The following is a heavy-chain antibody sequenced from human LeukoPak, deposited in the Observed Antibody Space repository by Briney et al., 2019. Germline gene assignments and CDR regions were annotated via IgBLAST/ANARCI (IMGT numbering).Heavy chain of an antibody. CDR3: ARGDRNLYYYGSGSYRRFDP. CDR2: INHSGST. Sequence: PSETLSLTCAVYGGSFSGYYWSWIRQPPGKGLEWIGEINHSGSTNYNPSLKSRVTISVDTSKNQFSLKLSSVTAADTAVYYCARGDRNLYYYGSGSYRRFDPWGQGTLVTVSS. V-gene: IGHV4-34*01. J-gene: IGHJ5*02. D-gene: IGHD3-10*01. CDR1: GGSFSGYY.